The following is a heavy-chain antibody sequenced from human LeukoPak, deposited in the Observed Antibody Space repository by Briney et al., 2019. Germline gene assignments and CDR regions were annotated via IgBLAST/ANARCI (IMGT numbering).Heavy chain of an antibody. V-gene: IGHV4-34*01. CDR3: ARDIAAAGGFDY. Sequence: SETLSLTCAVYGGSFSGYFWSWIRQPPGKGLEWIGEINHSGSTNYNPSLKSRVTISVDTSKNQFSLKLSSVTAADTAVYYCARDIAAAGGFDYWGQGTPVTVSS. CDR2: INHSGST. CDR1: GGSFSGYF. J-gene: IGHJ4*02. D-gene: IGHD6-13*01.